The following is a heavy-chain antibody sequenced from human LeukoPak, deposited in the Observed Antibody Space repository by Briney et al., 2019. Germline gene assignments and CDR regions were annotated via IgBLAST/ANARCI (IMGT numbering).Heavy chain of an antibody. Sequence: ASVKVSCKASGYTFTSYGISWVRQAPGQGLEWMGWISAYNGNTNYAQKLQGRVTMTTDTSTSTAYMELRSLRSDDTAVYYCARDVEYYDFWSGYLECRWFDPWGQGTLVTVSS. CDR3: ARDVEYYDFWSGYLECRWFDP. J-gene: IGHJ5*02. V-gene: IGHV1-18*01. CDR2: ISAYNGNT. CDR1: GYTFTSYG. D-gene: IGHD3-3*01.